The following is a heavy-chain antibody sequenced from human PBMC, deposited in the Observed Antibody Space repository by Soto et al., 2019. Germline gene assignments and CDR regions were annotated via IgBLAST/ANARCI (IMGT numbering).Heavy chain of an antibody. CDR2: IYYSGST. D-gene: IGHD4-17*01. V-gene: IGHV4-59*01. J-gene: IGHJ4*02. CDR3: ARSLSYGDPLK. Sequence: SETLSLTCTVSGGSISSYYWSWIRQPPGKGLEWIGYIYYSGSTNYNPSLKSRVTISVDTSKNQFSLKLSSVTAADTAVYYCARSLSYGDPLKWGQGTLVTVSS. CDR1: GGSISSYY.